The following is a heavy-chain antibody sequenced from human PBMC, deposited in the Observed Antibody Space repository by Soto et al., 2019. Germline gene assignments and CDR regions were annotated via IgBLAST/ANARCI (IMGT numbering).Heavy chain of an antibody. D-gene: IGHD1-7*01. V-gene: IGHV3-23*01. CDR3: AKAGAGTTSWA. Sequence: GGSLRLSCAASGFTFTTYAMSWVRQAPGKGLEWVSGLSGGGGSTYYADSVKGRFTISRDNSKNTLYLQMNSLRAEDTAVYYCAKAGAGTTSWAWGQGTMVTVSS. J-gene: IGHJ3*01. CDR2: LSGGGGST. CDR1: GFTFTTYA.